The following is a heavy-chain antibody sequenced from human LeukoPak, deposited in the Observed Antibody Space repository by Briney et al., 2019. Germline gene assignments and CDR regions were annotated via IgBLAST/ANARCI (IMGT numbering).Heavy chain of an antibody. CDR1: GYTFTGYY. Sequence: ASVKVSCKASGYTFTGYYMHWVRQAPGQGLEWMGWINPNSGGTNYAQKFQGWVTMTRDTSISTAYMELSRLRSDDTAVYYCARAFTVTTGGGTGDWFDPWGQGTLVTVSS. D-gene: IGHD4-17*01. CDR2: INPNSGGT. CDR3: ARAFTVTTGGGTGDWFDP. J-gene: IGHJ5*02. V-gene: IGHV1-2*04.